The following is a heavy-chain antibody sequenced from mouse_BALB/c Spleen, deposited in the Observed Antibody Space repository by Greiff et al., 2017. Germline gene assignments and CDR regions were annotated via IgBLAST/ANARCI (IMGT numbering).Heavy chain of an antibody. CDR1: GYTFTDYV. CDR3: ARRGVSDY. V-gene: IGHV1-77*01. CDR2: IYPGSGST. J-gene: IGHJ2*01. Sequence: VQLQQSGPELVKPGASVKMSCKASGYTFTDYVISWVKQRTGQGLEWIGEIYPGSGSTYYNEKFKGKATLTADKSSNTAYMQLSSLTSEDSAVYFCARRGVSDYRGQGTTLTVSS.